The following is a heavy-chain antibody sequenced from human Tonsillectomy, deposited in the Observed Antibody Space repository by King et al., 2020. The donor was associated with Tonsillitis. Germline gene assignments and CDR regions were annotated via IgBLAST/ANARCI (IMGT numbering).Heavy chain of an antibody. Sequence: QLQESGPGLVKPSETLSLTCTVSCAPFDSFYWSLIRPPPGKGLEWIGFIYYCWSTYYNLSLKRGVTISVYTSKNQFSLKVNSVTHADTAVYYCAREVYSSSWSLRGFDFWGQGTLVTVSS. D-gene: IGHD6-13*01. CDR1: CAPFDSFY. V-gene: IGHV4-59*01. CDR2: IYYCWST. J-gene: IGHJ4*02. CDR3: AREVYSSSWSLRGFDF.